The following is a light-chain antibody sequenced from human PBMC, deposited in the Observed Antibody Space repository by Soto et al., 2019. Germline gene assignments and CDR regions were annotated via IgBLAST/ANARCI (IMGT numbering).Light chain of an antibody. CDR1: SSDVGGYNY. J-gene: IGLJ1*01. CDR3: DAYTSSRAYV. V-gene: IGLV2-14*01. Sequence: QSVLTQPASVSGSPGQSITISCTGTSSDVGGYNYVSWYQQQSGKAPKLIIHEDSYRPSGVSNRFSGSKSGNTASLTISGLQADDYADYYCDAYTSSRAYVFGTGTKVTVL. CDR2: EDS.